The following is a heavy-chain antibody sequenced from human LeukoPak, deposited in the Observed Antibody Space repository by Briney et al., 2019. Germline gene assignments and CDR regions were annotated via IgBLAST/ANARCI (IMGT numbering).Heavy chain of an antibody. Sequence: HTGGSLRLSCAASGFTFSSYAMSWVRQAPGKGLEWVSAISGSGGSTYYADSVKGRFTISRDNSKNTLYLQMNSLRAEDTAVYYCATRGRGSSYGYSYGMDVWGQGTTVTVSS. CDR2: ISGSGGST. D-gene: IGHD5-18*01. CDR3: ATRGRGSSYGYSYGMDV. CDR1: GFTFSSYA. J-gene: IGHJ6*02. V-gene: IGHV3-23*01.